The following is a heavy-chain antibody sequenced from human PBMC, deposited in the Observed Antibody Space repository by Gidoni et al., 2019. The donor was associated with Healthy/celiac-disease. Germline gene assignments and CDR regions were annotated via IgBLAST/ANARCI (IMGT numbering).Heavy chain of an antibody. J-gene: IGHJ6*02. CDR1: GHHFTGSY. CDR3: ARGYSYGTEYFYGMDV. V-gene: IGHV1-2*04. Sequence: QVKLVQSGAEVQKHGASVRVSCKASGHHFTGSYMHWVRQAPGQGLEWVGWISPNRGGTNYAQKFQGWFTMTRDTSNSTAYMELSRLRSDDTAVYYCARGYSYGTEYFYGMDVWGQGTTVTVSS. CDR2: ISPNRGGT. D-gene: IGHD5-18*01.